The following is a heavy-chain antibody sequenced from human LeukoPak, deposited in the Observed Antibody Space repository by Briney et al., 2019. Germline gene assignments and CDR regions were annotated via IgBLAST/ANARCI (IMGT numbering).Heavy chain of an antibody. V-gene: IGHV4-59*11. J-gene: IGHJ4*02. CDR1: SDSIDSHY. CDR3: ARLRWQLVGPYFDD. CDR2: IYYTGST. D-gene: IGHD1-26*01. Sequence: PSETLSLSCAGSSDSIDSHYWSWIRQPPGKGLERIGHIYYTGSTDYNPSLKSRVTISIDMSKNQFSLRLSSVTAADTAVYFCARLRWQLVGPYFDDWRQGIRVTVS.